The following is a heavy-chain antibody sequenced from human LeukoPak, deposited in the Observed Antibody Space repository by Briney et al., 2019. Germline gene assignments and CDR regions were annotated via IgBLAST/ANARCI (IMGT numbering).Heavy chain of an antibody. CDR2: ISAYNGNT. J-gene: IGHJ4*02. V-gene: IGHV1-18*01. CDR3: ARDCRGGNPRDFDY. CDR1: GDTFTSYG. D-gene: IGHD4-23*01. Sequence: GASVKVSCKASGDTFTSYGISWVRQAPGQGLEWMGWISAYNGNTNYAQKLRGRVTMTTDTSTSTAYMELRSLRSDDTAVYYCARDCRGGNPRDFDYWGQGTLVTVSS.